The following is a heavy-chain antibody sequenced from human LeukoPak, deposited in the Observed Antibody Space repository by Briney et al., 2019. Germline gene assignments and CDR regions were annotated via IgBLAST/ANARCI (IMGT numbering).Heavy chain of an antibody. D-gene: IGHD2-15*01. V-gene: IGHV1-8*01. Sequence: ASVKVSCKASGYTFTSYDINWVRQATGQGLEWMGWMDPNSGNTGYAQKFQGRITMTRNTSIRTAYMELSSLRSEDTAVYYCARRINHGCCGVDYWGQGTLVTVSS. J-gene: IGHJ4*02. CDR2: MDPNSGNT. CDR3: ARRINHGCCGVDY. CDR1: GYTFTSYD.